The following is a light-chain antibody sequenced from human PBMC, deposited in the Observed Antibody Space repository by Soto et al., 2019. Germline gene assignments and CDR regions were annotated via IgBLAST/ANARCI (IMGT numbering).Light chain of an antibody. CDR1: QSISSW. CDR2: KAS. CDR3: QQYNSYPFA. V-gene: IGKV1-5*03. Sequence: DIQMTQSPSTLSASVGDRVTITCRASQSISSWLAWYQQKPGKAPKLLIYKASSLESGVPSRFSGSESGTEFTFTISSLQPDDFATYYCQQYNSYPFAFGPGTKVDIK. J-gene: IGKJ3*01.